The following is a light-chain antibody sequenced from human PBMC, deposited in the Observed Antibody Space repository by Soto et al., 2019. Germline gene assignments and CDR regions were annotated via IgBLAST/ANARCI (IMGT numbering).Light chain of an antibody. Sequence: QSALTQPASVSGSPGQSITISCTGTSSDVGGYNYVSWYQQHPGKAPKLMIFDVSTRPSGVSNRFSGSKSGNTASLTISGLQAEDEADYYCSSYTSSTTWVFGAGTQLTVL. J-gene: IGLJ3*02. CDR2: DVS. CDR1: SSDVGGYNY. V-gene: IGLV2-14*01. CDR3: SSYTSSTTWV.